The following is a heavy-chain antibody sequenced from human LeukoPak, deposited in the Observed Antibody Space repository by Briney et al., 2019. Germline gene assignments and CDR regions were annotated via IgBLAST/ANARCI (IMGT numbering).Heavy chain of an antibody. V-gene: IGHV1-8*01. CDR1: GYTFTSYD. J-gene: IGHJ4*02. CDR3: ASAFRLLVVAFDY. CDR2: MNPNSGNT. D-gene: IGHD2-15*01. Sequence: GASVKVSCKASGYTFTSYDINWVRQATGQGLEWMGWMNPNSGNTGYAQKFQGRVTMTRNTSISTAYMELSSLRSEDTAVYYCASAFRLLVVAFDYWGQGTLVTVSS.